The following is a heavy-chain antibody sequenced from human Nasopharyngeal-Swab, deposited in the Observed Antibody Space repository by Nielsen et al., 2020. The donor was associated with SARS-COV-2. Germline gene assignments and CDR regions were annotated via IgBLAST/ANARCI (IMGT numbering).Heavy chain of an antibody. CDR1: GYTFTSYG. CDR3: ARASTTLDWLSTLDVWDV. CDR2: ISAYNGNT. Sequence: ASVKVSCKASGYTFTSYGISCVRQAPGQGLEWMGWISAYNGNTNYAQKLQGRVTMTTDTSTSTAYMELRSLRSDDTAVYYCARASTTLDWLSTLDVWDVWGQGTTVTVSS. J-gene: IGHJ6*02. V-gene: IGHV1-18*01. D-gene: IGHD3-9*01.